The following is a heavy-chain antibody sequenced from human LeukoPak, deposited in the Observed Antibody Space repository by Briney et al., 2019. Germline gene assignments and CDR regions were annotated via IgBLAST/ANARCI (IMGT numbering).Heavy chain of an antibody. V-gene: IGHV1-2*02. CDR1: GYTFTGYY. D-gene: IGHD2-8*01. J-gene: IGHJ6*03. CDR2: INPNSGGT. Sequence: GASVKVSCKASGYTFTGYYMHWVRQAPGQGLEWMGWINPNSGGTNYAQKFQDRVTMTRDTSISTAYMELSRLRSDDTAVYYCARDGAVLTYYYYYYYMDVWGKGTTVTVSS. CDR3: ARDGAVLTYYYYYYYMDV.